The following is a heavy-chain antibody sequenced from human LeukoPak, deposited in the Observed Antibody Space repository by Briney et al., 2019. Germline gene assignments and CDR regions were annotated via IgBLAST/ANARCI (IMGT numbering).Heavy chain of an antibody. CDR3: ASGALRRAVYGSGSQHYYYYYMDV. CDR1: GGTFSSYA. D-gene: IGHD3-10*01. V-gene: IGHV1-69*13. J-gene: IGHJ6*03. Sequence: ASVKVSCKASGGTFSSYAISWVRQAPGQGLEWMGGIIPIFGTANYAQKFQGRVTITADESTSTAYMELSSLRSEDTAVYYCASGALRRAVYGSGSQHYYYYYMDVWGKGTTVTISS. CDR2: IIPIFGTA.